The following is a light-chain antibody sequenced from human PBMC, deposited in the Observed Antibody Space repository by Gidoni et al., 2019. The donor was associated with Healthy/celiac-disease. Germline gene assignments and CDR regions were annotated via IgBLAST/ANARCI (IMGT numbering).Light chain of an antibody. Sequence: IVMTQSPLSLPVTPGEPASISCSSSQSLLHSNGYNYLDWYMQKPGQSPQLLIYLGSNRASGVHDRFSGSGSGTDVTLKISRVEAEDVGVYYCRQDLQTPYTFGQGTKLEIK. CDR2: LGS. CDR1: QSLLHSNGYNY. CDR3: RQDLQTPYT. V-gene: IGKV2-28*01. J-gene: IGKJ2*01.